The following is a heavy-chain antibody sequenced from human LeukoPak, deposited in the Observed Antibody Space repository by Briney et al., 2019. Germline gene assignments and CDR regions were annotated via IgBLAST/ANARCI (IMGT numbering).Heavy chain of an antibody. V-gene: IGHV3-30*03. CDR1: GFTFSNFA. CDR2: TSYDGGNE. Sequence: GGSLRLSCAVSGFTFSNFAMHWVRQPPGKGLDWVAVTSYDGGNEYYAEAVEGRFTITRDNSKNTLYLQMNSLRGEDTAVYYCARDLDDSSGSYLDYWGQGTLVTVSS. CDR3: ARDLDDSSGSYLDY. D-gene: IGHD3-22*01. J-gene: IGHJ4*02.